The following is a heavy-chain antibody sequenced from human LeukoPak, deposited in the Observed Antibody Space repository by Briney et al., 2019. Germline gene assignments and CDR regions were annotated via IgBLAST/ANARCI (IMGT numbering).Heavy chain of an antibody. CDR2: ISYTGST. CDR3: ARVHYSGSGLSSYFDY. Sequence: SETLSLTCTVSGGSISPYYWTWIRQSPGKGLEWIGYISYTGSTNYNPSLKSRVTISVDASKNQFSLKLSSVTAADTAVYYCARVHYSGSGLSSYFDYWGQGTLVTVSA. J-gene: IGHJ4*02. V-gene: IGHV4-59*01. CDR1: GGSISPYY. D-gene: IGHD3-10*01.